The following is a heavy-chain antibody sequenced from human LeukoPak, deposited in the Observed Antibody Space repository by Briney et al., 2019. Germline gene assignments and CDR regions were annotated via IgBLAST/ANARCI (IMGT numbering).Heavy chain of an antibody. Sequence: SQTLSLTCTVSGGSISSGGYYWSWIRQHPGKGLEWIGYIYYSGSTYYNPSLKSRVTISVDTSKNQFSLKPSSVTAADTAVYYCARGACSGGSCYRSPWFDPWGQGTLVTVSS. V-gene: IGHV4-31*03. CDR2: IYYSGST. CDR3: ARGACSGGSCYRSPWFDP. J-gene: IGHJ5*02. CDR1: GGSISSGGYY. D-gene: IGHD2-15*01.